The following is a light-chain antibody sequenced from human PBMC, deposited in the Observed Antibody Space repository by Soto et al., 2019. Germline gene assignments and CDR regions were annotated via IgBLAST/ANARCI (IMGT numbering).Light chain of an antibody. Sequence: QSVLTQPPSVSAAPGQKVTISCSGRSSNIGKNFVSWYQQFPGAAPKVLIYDDNKRALGIPDRFSGSKSGTSATLGITGLQTGDEADYYCGSWDSGLRGVVFGGGTQLTVL. CDR1: SSNIGKNF. CDR3: GSWDSGLRGVV. V-gene: IGLV1-51*01. CDR2: DDN. J-gene: IGLJ2*01.